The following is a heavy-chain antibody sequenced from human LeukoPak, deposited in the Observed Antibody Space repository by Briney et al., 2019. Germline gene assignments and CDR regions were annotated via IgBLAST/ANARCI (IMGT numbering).Heavy chain of an antibody. CDR3: AKGFVVVVSATQSSWFDP. CDR2: FRGSGLST. D-gene: IGHD2-15*01. V-gene: IGHV3-23*01. J-gene: IGHJ5*02. CDR1: GFTFSSYA. Sequence: GGSLRLSCAASGFTFSSYAMSWVRQAPGKGLKWVSGFRGSGLSTFYADSVKGRFTISRDNSKNTLYLQMNSLRAEDTAVYYCAKGFVVVVSATQSSWFDPWGQGTLVTVSS.